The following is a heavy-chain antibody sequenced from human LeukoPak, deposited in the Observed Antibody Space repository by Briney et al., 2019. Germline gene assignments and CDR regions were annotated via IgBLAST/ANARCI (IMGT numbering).Heavy chain of an antibody. Sequence: ASVKVSCKESGYTVTELSMQWVRQAPGKGLEWMGGFDPEDGEKMYAQKFQGRVTMTEDTSTDTAYMELSSLRSEDTAVYYCATGPVAWTAGFDDWGQGTLVTVSP. CDR2: FDPEDGEK. J-gene: IGHJ4*02. CDR3: ATGPVAWTAGFDD. V-gene: IGHV1-24*01. CDR1: GYTVTELS. D-gene: IGHD3/OR15-3a*01.